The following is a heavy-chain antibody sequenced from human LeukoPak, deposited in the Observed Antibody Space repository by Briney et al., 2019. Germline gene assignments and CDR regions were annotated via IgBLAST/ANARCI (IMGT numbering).Heavy chain of an antibody. D-gene: IGHD3-10*01. CDR1: GFTFSNYA. J-gene: IGHJ4*02. CDR2: INNGDGDT. V-gene: IGHV3-23*01. CDR3: ARSGLATCHY. Sequence: GGSLRLSCQASGFTFSNYAMSWVRQAPGKGLEWVSSINNGDGDTFFADSVKGRFTISGDDSRSMVYLQMNSLSAEDTAVYYCARSGLATCHYWGQGTLVTVSS.